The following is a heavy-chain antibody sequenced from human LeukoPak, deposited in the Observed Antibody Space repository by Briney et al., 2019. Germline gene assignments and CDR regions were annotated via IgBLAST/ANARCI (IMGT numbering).Heavy chain of an antibody. CDR1: GFTFSSTY. Sequence: GGSLRLSCAASGFTFSSTYMSWVRQAPGKGLEWVSVIYKDGKIYYIDSVKGRFAISRDTSKNTLYLQMNSLRVEDTAVYYCASRHCSGGDCYFAGADPFDHWGQGTLVTVSS. CDR3: ASRHCSGGDCYFAGADPFDH. J-gene: IGHJ4*02. CDR2: IYKDGKI. V-gene: IGHV3-53*01. D-gene: IGHD2-21*01.